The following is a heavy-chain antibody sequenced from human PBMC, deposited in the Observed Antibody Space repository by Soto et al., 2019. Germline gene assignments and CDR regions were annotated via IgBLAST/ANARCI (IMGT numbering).Heavy chain of an antibody. CDR3: ARDRVTMVRGARCFDP. Sequence: QVQLVQSGAEVKKPGASVKVSCKASGYTFTSYGISWVRQAPGQGLEWMGWISAYHGNTNYAQKLQGRVTMTTDTSTSTAYMELRSLRSDDTAVYYCARDRVTMVRGARCFDPWGQGTLVTVSS. D-gene: IGHD3-10*01. V-gene: IGHV1-18*01. J-gene: IGHJ5*02. CDR1: GYTFTSYG. CDR2: ISAYHGNT.